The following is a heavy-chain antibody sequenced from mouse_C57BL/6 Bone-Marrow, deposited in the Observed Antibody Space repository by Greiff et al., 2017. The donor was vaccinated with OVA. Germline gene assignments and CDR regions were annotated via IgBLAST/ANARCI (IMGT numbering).Heavy chain of an antibody. D-gene: IGHD1-1*01. Sequence: QVQLKQPGAELVKPGASVKMSCKASGYTFTSYWITWVKQRPGQGLEWIGDIYPGSGSTNYNEKFKSKATLTVDTSSSTAYMQLSSLTSEDSAVYYCASAYYGSSLWDFDVWGTGTTVTVSS. V-gene: IGHV1-55*01. CDR3: ASAYYGSSLWDFDV. J-gene: IGHJ1*03. CDR1: GYTFTSYW. CDR2: IYPGSGST.